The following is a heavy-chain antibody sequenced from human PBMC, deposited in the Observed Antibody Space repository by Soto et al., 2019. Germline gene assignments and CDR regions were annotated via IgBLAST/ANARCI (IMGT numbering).Heavy chain of an antibody. D-gene: IGHD1-1*01. CDR2: INWDGSTT. CDR3: SKVSTQPSWNGGLDS. V-gene: IGHV3-43*01. CDR1: GWTLDDYS. J-gene: IGHJ4*02. Sequence: GGALTLSGEGCGWTLDDYSMHLFRQAPAKGLEWVSLINWDGSTTYYADSETGLFSISRDNSRNSLDLEMSSLRTEDTALYLWSKVSTQPSWNGGLDSGGKGTLVTVSS.